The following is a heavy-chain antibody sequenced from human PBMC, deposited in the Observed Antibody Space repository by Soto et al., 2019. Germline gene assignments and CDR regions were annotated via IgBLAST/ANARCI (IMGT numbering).Heavy chain of an antibody. J-gene: IGHJ4*01. CDR1: GYTFTKYD. CDR3: ARGHYNNGYQEFDY. Sequence: ASVKVSCKASGYTFTKYDINWVRQAAGQGLEWMGWMNPDSENTGYAQKFQGRVSMTRNTSTSTAYMELSSLRPEDTAVYYCARGHYNNGYQEFDYWG. CDR2: MNPDSENT. D-gene: IGHD3-10*01. V-gene: IGHV1-8*01.